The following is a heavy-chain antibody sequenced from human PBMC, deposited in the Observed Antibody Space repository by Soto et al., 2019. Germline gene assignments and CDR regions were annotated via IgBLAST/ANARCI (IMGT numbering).Heavy chain of an antibody. CDR3: ARDRNPSSGYYYFDY. J-gene: IGHJ4*02. CDR2: IYHTGTT. CDR1: GDSIISIYH. V-gene: IGHV4-38-2*01. Sequence: SETLSLTCAVSGDSIISIYHWAWIRQPPGKGLEWVASIYHTGTTYYNPSLTSRVTISVETSKNQFSLKLSSVTAADSAMYYSARDRNPSSGYYYFDYWGQGTLVTVSS. D-gene: IGHD3-22*01.